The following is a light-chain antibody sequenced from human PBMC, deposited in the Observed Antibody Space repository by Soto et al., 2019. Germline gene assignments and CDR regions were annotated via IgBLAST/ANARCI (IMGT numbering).Light chain of an antibody. CDR1: QGVSSY. CDR2: AAS. V-gene: IGKV1-8*01. CDR3: QQYSTYPCT. Sequence: ATRMTQSPSSFSASTGDRVNITCRADQGVSSYLAWYQQKPGRAPQLLIYAASPLQSGVPSTFSGSGSGTYFTLTISSLPSADFGTYSCQQYSTYPCTFAPGTKV. J-gene: IGKJ3*01.